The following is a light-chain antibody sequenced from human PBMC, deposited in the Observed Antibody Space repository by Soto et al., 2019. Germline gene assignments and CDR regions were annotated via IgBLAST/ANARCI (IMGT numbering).Light chain of an antibody. J-gene: IGKJ1*01. Sequence: EIVLTQSPGTLSLSPGESATLSCRASPSVTSNLAWYKQALGQAPRLLSYDASNRAAGIPARFSGSGSGTDFTLTISSLEPEDFAVYYCQQRSNWPWTFGQGTNVDIK. V-gene: IGKV3-11*01. CDR2: DAS. CDR1: PSVTSN. CDR3: QQRSNWPWT.